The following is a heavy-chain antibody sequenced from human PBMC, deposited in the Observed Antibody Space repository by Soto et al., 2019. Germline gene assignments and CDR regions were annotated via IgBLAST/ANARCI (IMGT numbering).Heavy chain of an antibody. V-gene: IGHV4-39*01. D-gene: IGHD4-17*01. Sequence: PSVTMCVPWTVAGGKSSDPGGCRIWIRQSAGKGLQWIGSVYYTGSAYYNPSLKSRVTISIDTSKNQFSLELTSVTAADTAVYYCARLNSGPGDHWGQGTLVTVSS. J-gene: IGHJ1*01. CDR2: VYYTGSA. CDR1: GGKSSDPGGC. CDR3: ARLNSGPGDH.